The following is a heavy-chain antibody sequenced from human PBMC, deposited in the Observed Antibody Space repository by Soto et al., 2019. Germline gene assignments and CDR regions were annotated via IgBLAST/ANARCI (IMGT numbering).Heavy chain of an antibody. CDR2: ISGSGGST. J-gene: IGHJ6*03. D-gene: IGHD2-8*01. CDR3: AGRYCTNGVCYTNYYYYIDV. Sequence: GSLRLSCAASGFSPRDYWMHWVRQAPGKGLQWVSAISGSGGSTTYAESVQGRFTISRDNSKNTLYLQMNSLRAEDTAVYYCAGRYCTNGVCYTNYYYYIDVWGKGTTVTVSS. CDR1: GFSPRDYW. V-gene: IGHV3-23*01.